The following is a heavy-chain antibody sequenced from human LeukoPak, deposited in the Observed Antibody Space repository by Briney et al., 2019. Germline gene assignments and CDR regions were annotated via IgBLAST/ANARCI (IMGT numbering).Heavy chain of an antibody. Sequence: SVKVSCKASGGTFSSYAISWVRQAPGQGLEWMGGIIPIFGTANYAQNFQGRVTITANESTSTAYMELSSLRSDDRAVCYCARDQNMITLGGVIYYYCGRGTLITVSS. CDR2: IIPIFGTA. D-gene: IGHD3-16*02. CDR3: ARDQNMITLGGVIYYY. J-gene: IGHJ4*02. V-gene: IGHV1-69*13. CDR1: GGTFSSYA.